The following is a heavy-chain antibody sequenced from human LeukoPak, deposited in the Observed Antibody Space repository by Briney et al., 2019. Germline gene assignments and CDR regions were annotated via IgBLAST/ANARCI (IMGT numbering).Heavy chain of an antibody. CDR2: ISRSSIYM. CDR3: ARDLLGYNYYYMDV. V-gene: IGHV3-21*01. CDR1: GFTFSNYN. D-gene: IGHD3-16*02. J-gene: IGHJ6*03. Sequence: GGSLRLSCAASGFTFSNYNMNWVRQAPGKGLEGVSSISRSSIYMYYADSVKGRFTISRDNAKNSLYLQMNSLRAEDTAVYYCARDLLGYNYYYMDVWGKGTTVTVSS.